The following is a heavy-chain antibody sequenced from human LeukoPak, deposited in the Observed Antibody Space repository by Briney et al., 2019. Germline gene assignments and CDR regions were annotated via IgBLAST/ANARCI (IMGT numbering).Heavy chain of an antibody. CDR3: TRTIGYRPVAGLKEKWFDP. D-gene: IGHD6-19*01. Sequence: ASVKVSCTVSGYTLTELSMHWVRQAPGLGLEWMGIINPLRGITIYAQKFQGRVTMTSDTSTNTVYMELSSLISEDTAVYYCTRTIGYRPVAGLKEKWFDPWGQGTLVTVSS. V-gene: IGHV1-46*01. CDR1: GYTLTELS. J-gene: IGHJ5*02. CDR2: INPLRGIT.